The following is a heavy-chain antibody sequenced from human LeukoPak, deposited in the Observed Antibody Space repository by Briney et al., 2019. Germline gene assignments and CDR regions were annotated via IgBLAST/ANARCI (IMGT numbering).Heavy chain of an antibody. Sequence: GGSLRLSCATSGFTFSSYAMNWVRQAPGKGLEWVSSISSSSSYIYYADSVKGRFTISRDNAKNSLYLQMNSLRAEDTAVYYCASWDSGSSVGAFDIWGQGTMVTVSS. V-gene: IGHV3-21*01. CDR2: ISSSSSYI. J-gene: IGHJ3*02. CDR1: GFTFSSYA. D-gene: IGHD1-26*01. CDR3: ASWDSGSSVGAFDI.